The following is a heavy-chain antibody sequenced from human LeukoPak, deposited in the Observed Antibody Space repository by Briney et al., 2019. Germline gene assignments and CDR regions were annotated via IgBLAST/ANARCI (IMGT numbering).Heavy chain of an antibody. D-gene: IGHD6-13*01. CDR2: ISYDGSNK. Sequence: GGSLRLSCAASGFTFSSYGMHWVRQAPGKGLEWVAVISYDGSNKYYADSVKGRFTISRDNSKNTLYLQMSSLRPEDTAVYYCASGGYTSSWYVVDYWGQGTLVTVSS. CDR1: GFTFSSYG. J-gene: IGHJ4*02. CDR3: ASGGYTSSWYVVDY. V-gene: IGHV3-30*03.